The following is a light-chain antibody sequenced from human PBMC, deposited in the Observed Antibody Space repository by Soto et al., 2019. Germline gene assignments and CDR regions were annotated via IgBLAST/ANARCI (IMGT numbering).Light chain of an antibody. CDR3: QQSYSTPPT. V-gene: IGKV1-39*01. J-gene: IGKJ5*01. CDR1: QSISSY. Sequence: EIQMTQYPSSLSASVGDRVTMTCRASQSISSYLNWYQQKPGKAPKLLIYAASSLQSGVPSRFSGSGSGTDFTLTISSLQPEDFATYYCQQSYSTPPTFGQGTRLE. CDR2: AAS.